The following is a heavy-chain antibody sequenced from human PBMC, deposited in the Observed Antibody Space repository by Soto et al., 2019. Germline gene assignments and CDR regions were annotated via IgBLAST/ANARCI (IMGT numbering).Heavy chain of an antibody. CDR1: GFTFSSYD. J-gene: IGHJ3*02. Sequence: PGGSLRLSCAASGFTFSSYDMHWVRQGTGKGLEWVSAIGTAGDTYYPGSVKGRFTISRENAKNSLYLQMNSLRAEDTAVYYCARGGGWFLELGMNAFDIWGQGTMVTVSS. CDR3: ARGGGWFLELGMNAFDI. CDR2: IGTAGDT. D-gene: IGHD3-3*01. V-gene: IGHV3-13*01.